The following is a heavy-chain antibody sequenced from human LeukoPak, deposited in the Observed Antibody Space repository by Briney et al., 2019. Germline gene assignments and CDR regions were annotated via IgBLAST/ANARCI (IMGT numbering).Heavy chain of an antibody. Sequence: LSGGSLRLSCAASGFTFSSYWMSWVRQAPGKGLEWVANIKQDGSEKYYVDSVKGRFTISRDNAKNSLYLRMNSLRAEDTAVYYCAREGRRFGSYESNWFDPWGQGTLVTVSS. D-gene: IGHD3-10*01. J-gene: IGHJ5*02. CDR3: AREGRRFGSYESNWFDP. CDR2: IKQDGSEK. CDR1: GFTFSSYW. V-gene: IGHV3-7*01.